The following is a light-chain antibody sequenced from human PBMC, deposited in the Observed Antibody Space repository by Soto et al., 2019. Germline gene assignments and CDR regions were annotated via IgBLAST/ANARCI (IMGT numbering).Light chain of an antibody. V-gene: IGLV2-8*01. CDR1: SSDVGGYNY. CDR2: EVT. Sequence: QAALTQPPSAYGSPGQSVTISCTGTSSDVGGYNYVSWYQQHPGKAPKLMISEVTERPSGVPDRFSGSKSGNTASLTVSGLQAEDEADYYCRSYAGRNIFVFGSGTKLTVL. CDR3: RSYAGRNIFV. J-gene: IGLJ1*01.